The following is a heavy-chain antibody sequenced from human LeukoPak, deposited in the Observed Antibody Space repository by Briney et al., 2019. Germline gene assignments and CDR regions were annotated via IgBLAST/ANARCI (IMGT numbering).Heavy chain of an antibody. CDR2: LYYSGNT. D-gene: IGHD2-2*01. Sequence: SETLSLTCTVSGGSISSSTYYGGWIRQPPGKGLEWIGSLYYSGNTFYNPSLKSRVTISVDRSKNQFSLKLSSVTAADTAVYYCASQWYSSSCANWFDPWGQGTLVIVSS. CDR1: GGSISSSTYY. CDR3: ASQWYSSSCANWFDP. V-gene: IGHV4-39*01. J-gene: IGHJ5*02.